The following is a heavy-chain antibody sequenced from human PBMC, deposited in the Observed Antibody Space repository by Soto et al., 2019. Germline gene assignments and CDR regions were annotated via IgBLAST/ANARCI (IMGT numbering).Heavy chain of an antibody. CDR2: INTGSSII. CDR3: ERKFPDAYHREFYY. CDR1: GYTFSSYS. D-gene: IGHD2-2*01. Sequence: AGSLRLSCAASGYTFSSYSMHSVRQAPGKGLEWVSFINTGSSIIYYADSEKVRFTVSRDNAKNSLYLQMNSLTDEDTAVYYCERKFPDAYHREFYYWAQGTLVTDSS. J-gene: IGHJ4*02. V-gene: IGHV3-48*02.